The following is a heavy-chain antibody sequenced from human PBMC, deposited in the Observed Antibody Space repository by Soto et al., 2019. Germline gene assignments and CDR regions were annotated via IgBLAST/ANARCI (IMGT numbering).Heavy chain of an antibody. D-gene: IGHD5-12*01. Sequence: PSETLSLTCTVSGGSISRYYWSWIRQPPGKGLEWIGYIYYSGSPDYNPSLKTRVTISVDTSKNQVLLIMTNMNPVDTATYYCAHRSRGYAYYFDQWGQGTLVTVSS. CDR3: AHRSRGYAYYFDQ. CDR2: IYYSGSP. V-gene: IGHV4-59*01. CDR1: GGSISRYY. J-gene: IGHJ4*02.